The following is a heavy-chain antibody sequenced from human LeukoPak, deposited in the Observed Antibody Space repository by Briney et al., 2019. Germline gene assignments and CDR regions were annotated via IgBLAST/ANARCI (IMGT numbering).Heavy chain of an antibody. CDR1: GGSISQDCHY. CDR2: VSSSGTT. Sequence: SETLSLTCTVSGGSISQDCHYWIWIRQYPGKDLESIGSVSSSGTTTYNPSLKSRVTIPLDTSQNQFSLNLRTLSAANTAVYYCARELVRDAFDIWGQGTMVTVSS. V-gene: IGHV4-31*03. J-gene: IGHJ3*02. CDR3: ARELVRDAFDI.